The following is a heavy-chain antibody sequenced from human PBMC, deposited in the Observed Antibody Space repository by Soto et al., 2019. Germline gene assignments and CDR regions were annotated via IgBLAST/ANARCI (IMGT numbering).Heavy chain of an antibody. CDR3: AGSWGFYYLDY. CDR1: GGSISSYY. J-gene: IGHJ4*02. D-gene: IGHD7-27*01. V-gene: IGHV4-59*01. Sequence: PSETLSLTCTVSGGSISSYYWSWIRQPPGRGLEWIGYIYYSGSTNYNPSLKSRVTISVDTSKNQFSLKLSSVTAADTAVYYCAGSWGFYYLDYWGQGTLVTVS. CDR2: IYYSGST.